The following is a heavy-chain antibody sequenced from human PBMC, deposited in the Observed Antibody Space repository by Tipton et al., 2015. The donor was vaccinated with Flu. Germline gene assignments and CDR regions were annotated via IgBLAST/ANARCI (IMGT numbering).Heavy chain of an antibody. D-gene: IGHD3-22*01. V-gene: IGHV4-59*01. CDR2: ISDSGDA. CDR3: ARGTYYSDSHGYSRRVVLDS. J-gene: IGHJ4*02. CDR1: GGSINNYY. Sequence: TLSLTCNVSGGSINNYYWTWIRRPPGEGLEWIGYISDSGDANYNPSLSGRVTISVDTSRKHISLQLRSVTAADTAVYYCARGTYYSDSHGYSRRVVLDSWGQGTLVTVSS.